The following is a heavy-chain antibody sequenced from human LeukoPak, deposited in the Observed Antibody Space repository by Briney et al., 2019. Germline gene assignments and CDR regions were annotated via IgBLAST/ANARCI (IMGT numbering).Heavy chain of an antibody. V-gene: IGHV3-30*18. CDR3: AKDHIRFSFYYYMDV. D-gene: IGHD3-3*01. J-gene: IGHJ6*03. CDR1: GGSISSSS. CDR2: ISYDGRNK. Sequence: LSLTCTVSGGSISSSSYYWGWIRQPPGKGLEWLAVISYDGRNKYYADSVKGRFTISRDNSKNTLYLQMNSLRAEDTAMYYCAKDHIRFSFYYYMDVWGKGTTVTVSS.